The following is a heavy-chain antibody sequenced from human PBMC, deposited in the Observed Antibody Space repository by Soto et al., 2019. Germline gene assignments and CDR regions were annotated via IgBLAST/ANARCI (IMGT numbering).Heavy chain of an antibody. CDR3: ARGPYYYDSSGPPSAS. CDR1: GYTFTSYG. J-gene: IGHJ5*02. Sequence: ASVKVSCKASGYTFTSYGISWVRQAPGQGLEWMGWISAYNGNTNYAQKLQGRVTMTTDTSTSTAYMELRSLRSDDTAVYYCARGPYYYDSSGPPSASWGQGTLVTVSS. CDR2: ISAYNGNT. V-gene: IGHV1-18*01. D-gene: IGHD3-22*01.